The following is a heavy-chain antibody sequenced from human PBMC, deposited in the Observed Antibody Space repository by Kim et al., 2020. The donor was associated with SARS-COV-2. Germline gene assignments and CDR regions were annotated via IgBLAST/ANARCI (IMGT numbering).Heavy chain of an antibody. CDR1: GGSISRHNYY. Sequence: SETLSLTCIVSGGSISRHNYYWGWIRQPPGKGLEWIGSIYHSGSTYHNPSLKSRVTISVDLSKNQVFLKLRFVTAADTAVYYCARHVGSGSYEGDAFDIWGQGTSVTV. D-gene: IGHD3-10*01. CDR2: IYHSGST. CDR3: ARHVGSGSYEGDAFDI. V-gene: IGHV4-39*01. J-gene: IGHJ3*02.